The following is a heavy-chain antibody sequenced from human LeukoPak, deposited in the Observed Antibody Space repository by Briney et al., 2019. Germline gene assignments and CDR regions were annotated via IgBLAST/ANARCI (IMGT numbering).Heavy chain of an antibody. CDR2: IYYSGST. D-gene: IGHD2-2*01. V-gene: IGHV4-59*01. Sequence: PSETLSLTCTVSGGSISSYYWSWIRQPPGKGLEWIGYIYYSGSTNYNPSLKSRVTISVDTSKNQFSLKLSSVTAADTAVYYCARGGSSTTWELYNWFDPWGQGTLVTVSS. J-gene: IGHJ5*02. CDR1: GGSISSYY. CDR3: ARGGSSTTWELYNWFDP.